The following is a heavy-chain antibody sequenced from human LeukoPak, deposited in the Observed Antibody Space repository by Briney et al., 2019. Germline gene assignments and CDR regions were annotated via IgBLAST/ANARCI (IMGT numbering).Heavy chain of an antibody. CDR1: GYTFTGYY. V-gene: IGHV1-2*06. CDR3: ARETDVDTAMPFDY. D-gene: IGHD5-18*01. CDR2: INPNSGGT. J-gene: IGHJ4*02. Sequence: ASVKVSCKASGYTFTGYYMHWVRQAPGQGLEWMGRINPNSGGTNYAQKFQGRVTMTRDTSISTAYMELSRLRSDDTAVYYCARETDVDTAMPFDYWGQGTLVTVSS.